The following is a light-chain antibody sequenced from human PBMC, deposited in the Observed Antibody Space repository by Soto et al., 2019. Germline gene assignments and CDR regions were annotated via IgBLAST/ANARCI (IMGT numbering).Light chain of an antibody. V-gene: IGKV1-9*01. Sequence: IQLTQSPSSLSASVGDRVTITCRASQGISSYLAWYQQKPGKAPKLLIYAASTLHSGVPSRFSGRKSGTQFTLTIDSLQPEDFATYYCQQVKTYPRTFGGGTKVDIK. CDR1: QGISSY. J-gene: IGKJ4*01. CDR2: AAS. CDR3: QQVKTYPRT.